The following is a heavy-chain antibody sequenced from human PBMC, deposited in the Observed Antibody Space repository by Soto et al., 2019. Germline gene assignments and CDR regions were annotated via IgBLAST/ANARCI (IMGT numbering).Heavy chain of an antibody. D-gene: IGHD1-7*01. V-gene: IGHV3-33*01. J-gene: IGHJ4*02. CDR2: VWSNGNVK. Sequence: LRLSCVTSGFTFSGYAMHWLRQSPGKGLEWVTIVWSNGNVKYYADSVKGRFTISKDDSKNTLYLQMDNLRPEDTAVYYCARGTNNWNYDSLDYWGQGALVTVSS. CDR1: GFTFSGYA. CDR3: ARGTNNWNYDSLDY.